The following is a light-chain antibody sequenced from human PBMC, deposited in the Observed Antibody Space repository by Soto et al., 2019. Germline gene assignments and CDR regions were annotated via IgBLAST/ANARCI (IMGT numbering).Light chain of an antibody. CDR2: EVS. CDR3: MQAVQLPLT. Sequence: DILMTQTPLSLSVTPGQPASITCKSSQSLGNSDGKTYLYWYLQKPGQPPQLLIYEVSIRFSGVRDRFSGGGSGTDFTLKISRVEAEDVGIYYCMQAVQLPLTFGGGTKVEIK. CDR1: QSLGNSDGKTY. J-gene: IGKJ4*01. V-gene: IGKV2-29*03.